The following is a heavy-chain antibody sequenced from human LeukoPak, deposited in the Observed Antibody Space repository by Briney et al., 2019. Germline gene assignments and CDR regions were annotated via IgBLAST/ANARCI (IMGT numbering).Heavy chain of an antibody. CDR2: ISGGGGST. CDR3: AKDLGVATADHVDY. V-gene: IGHV3-23*01. D-gene: IGHD2-15*01. CDR1: GFTFSSYA. Sequence: SGGSLRLSRAASGFTFSSYAMSWVRQAPGKGLEWVSAISGGGGSTYYADSVKCRFTISSDNSKNTLYLQMNSLRAEDTAVYYCAKDLGVATADHVDYWGQGSLVAVSS. J-gene: IGHJ4*02.